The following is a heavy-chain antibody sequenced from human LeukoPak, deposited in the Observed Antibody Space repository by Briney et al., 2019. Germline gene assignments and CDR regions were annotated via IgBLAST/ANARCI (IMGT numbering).Heavy chain of an antibody. V-gene: IGHV4-34*01. CDR1: GGSFSGYY. Sequence: PSETLSLTCAVYGGSFSGYYWSWIRQPPGKGREWIGEINHSGSTNYNPSLKSRVTISVDTSKNQFSLKLSSVTAADTAVYYCARGGRSTIFGVVIIGNNWFDPWGQGTLVTVSS. J-gene: IGHJ5*02. CDR2: INHSGST. D-gene: IGHD3-3*01. CDR3: ARGGRSTIFGVVIIGNNWFDP.